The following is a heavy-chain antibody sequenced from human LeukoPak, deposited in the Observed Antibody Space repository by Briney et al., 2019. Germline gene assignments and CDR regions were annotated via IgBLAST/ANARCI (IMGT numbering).Heavy chain of an antibody. CDR2: ISAYNGNT. Sequence: ASVKVSCKASGYTFTSYGISWVRQAPGQGLEWMGWISAYNGNTNYAQKLQGRVTMTTDTSTSTAYMELRSLRSDDTAVYYCARDTYYYDSSGPLDAFDIWGQGTMVTVSS. J-gene: IGHJ3*02. D-gene: IGHD3-22*01. CDR1: GYTFTSYG. V-gene: IGHV1-18*01. CDR3: ARDTYYYDSSGPLDAFDI.